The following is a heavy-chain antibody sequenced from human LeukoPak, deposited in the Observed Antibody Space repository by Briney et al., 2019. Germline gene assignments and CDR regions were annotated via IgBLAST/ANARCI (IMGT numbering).Heavy chain of an antibody. CDR2: ISGSGGST. D-gene: IGHD2-2*01. CDR1: GFTFSTYW. J-gene: IGHJ4*02. CDR3: AKAEYCSSISCYSSRVDY. Sequence: PGGSLRLSCAASGFTFSTYWMSWVRQAPGKGLEWVSTISGSGGSTYYADSVKGRFTISRDNSKNTLYLQMNSLRAEDTAVYYCAKAEYCSSISCYSSRVDYWGQGTLVTVSS. V-gene: IGHV3-23*01.